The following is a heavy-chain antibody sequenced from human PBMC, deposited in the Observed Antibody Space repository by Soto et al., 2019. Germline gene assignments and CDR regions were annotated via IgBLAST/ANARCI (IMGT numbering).Heavy chain of an antibody. J-gene: IGHJ3*02. CDR3: ARGATGTPSNDASDI. Sequence: QVQLVQSGAEVKEPGASVKVSCKASGYTFTGYYMHWVRQAPGQGLEWMGWINPNSGGTNYAQKFQGRVTTTRDTSISTAYMELSRLRSDDTAVYYCARGATGTPSNDASDIWGQGTMVTVSS. V-gene: IGHV1-2*02. CDR2: INPNSGGT. D-gene: IGHD1-1*01. CDR1: GYTFTGYY.